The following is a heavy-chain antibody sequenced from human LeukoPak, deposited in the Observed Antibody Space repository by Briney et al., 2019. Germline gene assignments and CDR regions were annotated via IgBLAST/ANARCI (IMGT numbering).Heavy chain of an antibody. CDR1: GFTFSIYE. CDR3: AKDIMTTVTTGMDV. Sequence: PGGSLRLSCEASGFTFSIYEVNWVRQAPGKGLEWVAFIRYDGSDKSYADSVKGRFTISRDNSKNTLYLQMNSLRAEDTAVYYCAKDIMTTVTTGMDVWGKGTTVTVSS. CDR2: IRYDGSDK. D-gene: IGHD4-17*01. J-gene: IGHJ6*04. V-gene: IGHV3-30*02.